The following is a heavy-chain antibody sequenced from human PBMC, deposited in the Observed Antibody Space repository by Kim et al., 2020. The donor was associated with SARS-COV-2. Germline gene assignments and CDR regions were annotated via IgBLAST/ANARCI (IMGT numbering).Heavy chain of an antibody. CDR3: ARSSSWYRFNWFDP. D-gene: IGHD6-13*01. CDR1: GGSISSSNW. J-gene: IGHJ5*02. CDR2: IYHSGST. Sequence: SETLSLTCAVSGGSISSSNWWSWVRQPPGKGLEWIGEIYHSGSTNYNPSLKSRVTISVDKSKNQFSLKLSSVTAADTAVYYCARSSSWYRFNWFDPWGQGTLVTVSS. V-gene: IGHV4-4*02.